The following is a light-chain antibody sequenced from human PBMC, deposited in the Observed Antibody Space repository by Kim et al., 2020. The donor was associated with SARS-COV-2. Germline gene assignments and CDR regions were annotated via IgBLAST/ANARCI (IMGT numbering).Light chain of an antibody. V-gene: IGLV1-51*01. CDR3: GTWDSSLSAVV. CDR1: SSNLGNNY. CDR2: ATN. Sequence: GKNVTISCSGISSNLGNNYVSWYQQLPGTAPTLLIYATNKRPSGIPDRFSGSKSGTSATLGITGLQTGDEADYYCGTWDSSLSAVVFGGGTQLTVL. J-gene: IGLJ2*01.